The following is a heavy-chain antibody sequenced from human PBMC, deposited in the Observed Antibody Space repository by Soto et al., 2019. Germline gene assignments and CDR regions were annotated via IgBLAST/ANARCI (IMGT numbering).Heavy chain of an antibody. J-gene: IGHJ4*02. CDR3: ARVDSGYDWDYFDY. V-gene: IGHV4-59*01. Sequence: SEIMSLTCSVAGGYISSYYWSWIRQPPGKGLEWIGYIYYSGSTNYNPSLKSRVTISVDTSKNQFSLKLSSVTAADTAVYYCARVDSGYDWDYFDYWGQGTLVTVSS. CDR2: IYYSGST. D-gene: IGHD5-12*01. CDR1: GGYISSYY.